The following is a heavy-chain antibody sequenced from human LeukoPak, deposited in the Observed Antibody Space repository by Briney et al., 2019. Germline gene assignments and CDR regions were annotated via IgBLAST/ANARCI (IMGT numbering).Heavy chain of an antibody. V-gene: IGHV3-23*01. D-gene: IGHD6-13*01. J-gene: IGHJ5*02. CDR2: ISGSGGST. CDR1: GFTFSSYA. CDR3: ARIAAAGTFGWFDP. Sequence: GSLRLSCXAXGFTFSSYAMSWVRQAPGKGLEWVSAISGSGGSTYYADSVKGRFTISRDNSKNTLYLQMNSLRAEDTAVYYCARIAAAGTFGWFDPWGQGTLVTVSS.